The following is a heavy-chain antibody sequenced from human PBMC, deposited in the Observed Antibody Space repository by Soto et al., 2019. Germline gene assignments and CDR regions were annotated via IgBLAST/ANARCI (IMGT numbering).Heavy chain of an antibody. CDR3: ARDRWYGGFFDY. CDR1: GGTFSSYA. D-gene: IGHD2-15*01. V-gene: IGHV1-69*12. J-gene: IGHJ4*02. Sequence: QVQLVQSGAEVKKPGSSVQVSCKASGGTFSSYAISWVRQATGQGLEWMGGIIPIFGTANYAQKFQGRVTITADESTSTAYMELSSLRSEDTAVYYWARDRWYGGFFDYWGQGTLVTVSS. CDR2: IIPIFGTA.